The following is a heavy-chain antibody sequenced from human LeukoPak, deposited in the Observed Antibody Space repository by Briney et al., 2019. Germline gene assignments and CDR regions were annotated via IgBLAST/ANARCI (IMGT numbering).Heavy chain of an antibody. CDR2: INSDGSST. V-gene: IGHV3-74*01. Sequence: GGSLRLSCAVSGFTFNSYWMHWVRQAPGKGLVWVSRINSDGSSTTYTDSVKGRFTISRDNAKNTLYLQMNSLSAEDMAVYYCARDHGRSTVLGMNTFDVWGQGTTVSVSS. CDR3: ARDHGRSTVLGMNTFDV. D-gene: IGHD2-8*02. CDR1: GFTFNSYW. J-gene: IGHJ3*01.